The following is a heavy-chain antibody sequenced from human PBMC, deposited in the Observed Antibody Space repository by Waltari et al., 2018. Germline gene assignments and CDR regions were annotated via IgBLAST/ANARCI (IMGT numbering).Heavy chain of an antibody. CDR3: ARSGYRDYDFWSGYKYGMDV. CDR2: IYHSGST. J-gene: IGHJ6*02. V-gene: IGHV4-4*02. CDR1: GGPSSSSNR. Sequence: QVQLQESGPGLVKPSGTLSLTCAVSGGPSSSSNRCVWVRQPPGQGLEWIGEIYHSGSTNYNPSLKSRVTISVDKSKNQFSLKLSSVTAADTAVYYCARSGYRDYDFWSGYKYGMDVWGQGTTVTVSS. D-gene: IGHD3-3*01.